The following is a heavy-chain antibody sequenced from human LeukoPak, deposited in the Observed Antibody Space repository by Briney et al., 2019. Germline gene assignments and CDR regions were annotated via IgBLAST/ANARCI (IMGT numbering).Heavy chain of an antibody. Sequence: GGSLRLSCAAYGFTFSSYWMSWVRQAPGKGLEWVANIKQDGSEKYYVNSVKGRFTISRDNAKNSLYLQMNSLRAEDTAVYYCAREVTDGYLFVYYFDYWGQGTLVTVSS. CDR2: IKQDGSEK. CDR3: AREVTDGYLFVYYFDY. V-gene: IGHV3-7*01. CDR1: GFTFSSYW. D-gene: IGHD5-24*01. J-gene: IGHJ4*02.